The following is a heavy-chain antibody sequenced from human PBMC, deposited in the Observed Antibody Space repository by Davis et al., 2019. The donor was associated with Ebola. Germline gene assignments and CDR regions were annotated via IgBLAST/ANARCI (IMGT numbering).Heavy chain of an antibody. CDR2: IYYSGST. Sequence: MPGGSLRLSCTVSGGSISSYYWSWIRQPPGKGLEWIGYIYYSGSTNYNPSLKSRVTISVDTSKNQFSLKLSSVTAADTAVYYCSSRGITGTSFDCWGQGTLVTVSS. V-gene: IGHV4-59*01. J-gene: IGHJ4*02. CDR1: GGSISSYY. CDR3: SSRGITGTSFDC. D-gene: IGHD1-7*01.